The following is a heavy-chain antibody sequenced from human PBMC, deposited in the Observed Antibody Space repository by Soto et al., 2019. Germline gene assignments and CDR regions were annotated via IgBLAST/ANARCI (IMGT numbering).Heavy chain of an antibody. CDR3: ARETGENWTYEAH. Sequence: SETLSLTCRVSGAYISDFSWSWIRQPAGKGLEWIGRITINGNTQKNPSLKSRVTMSIDTSRDHFSLNLQSATAADTALYYCARETGENWTYEAHWGPGTLVTVSS. D-gene: IGHD1-7*01. CDR2: ITINGNT. V-gene: IGHV4-4*07. CDR1: GAYISDFS. J-gene: IGHJ1*01.